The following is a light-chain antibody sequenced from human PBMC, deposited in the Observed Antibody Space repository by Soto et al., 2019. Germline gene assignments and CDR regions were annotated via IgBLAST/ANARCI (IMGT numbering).Light chain of an antibody. Sequence: AIQITQSPSSLSASVGHRVAITCRASQGIRNDLGWYQQKPGKAPKLLIYDASILESGVPSRFSGSGSGTEFTLTISSLQPDDFATYYCQQYNSYRTFGQGTKVDI. CDR1: QGIRND. CDR3: QQYNSYRT. CDR2: DAS. J-gene: IGKJ1*01. V-gene: IGKV1-13*02.